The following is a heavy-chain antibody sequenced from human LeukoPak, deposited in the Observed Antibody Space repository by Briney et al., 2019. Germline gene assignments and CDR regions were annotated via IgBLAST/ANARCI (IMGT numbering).Heavy chain of an antibody. V-gene: IGHV1-69*05. CDR3: AREGWYYGSGNYYWFDP. Sequence: SVKVSCKASGGTFSSYAISWVRQAPGQGLEWMGGIIPIFGTANYAQKFQGRVTMTTDTSTSTAYMELKSLRSDDTAVYYCAREGWYYGSGNYYWFDPWGQGTLVTVSS. D-gene: IGHD3-10*01. CDR2: IIPIFGTA. J-gene: IGHJ5*02. CDR1: GGTFSSYA.